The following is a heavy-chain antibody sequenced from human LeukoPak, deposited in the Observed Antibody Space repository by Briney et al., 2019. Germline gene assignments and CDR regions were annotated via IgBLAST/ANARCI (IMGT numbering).Heavy chain of an antibody. J-gene: IGHJ6*03. Sequence: GASVKVSCKASGYTFTSYAMNWVRQAPGQGLEWVGWINTNTGNPTYAQGFTGRFVFSLDTSASTAYLQISSLKAEDTAVYYCARSTIFGYYYYMDVWGKGTTVTVSS. V-gene: IGHV7-4-1*02. CDR1: GYTFTSYA. CDR3: ARSTIFGYYYYMDV. CDR2: INTNTGNP. D-gene: IGHD3-3*01.